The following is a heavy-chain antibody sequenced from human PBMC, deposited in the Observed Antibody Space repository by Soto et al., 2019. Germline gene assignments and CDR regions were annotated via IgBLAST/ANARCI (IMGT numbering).Heavy chain of an antibody. D-gene: IGHD3-10*02. CDR1: GFNFGSHA. J-gene: IGHJ4*02. Sequence: QVQLVESGGGVVQPGRSLRLSCAASGFNFGSHAMHWVRQAPGKGLEWVAVISYDGSNKYYADSVKGRFTISRDNSRNTLYVQMNSLRAEDTAVYYCARDPSLFGALSPIDYWGQGTLVTVSS. CDR2: ISYDGSNK. V-gene: IGHV3-30-3*01. CDR3: ARDPSLFGALSPIDY.